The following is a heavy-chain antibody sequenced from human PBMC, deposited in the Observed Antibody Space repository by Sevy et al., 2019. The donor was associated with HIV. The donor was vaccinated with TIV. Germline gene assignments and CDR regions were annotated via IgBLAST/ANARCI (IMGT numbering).Heavy chain of an antibody. CDR1: GFTFSSYD. CDR2: IRYDGSNK. V-gene: IGHV3-30*02. Sequence: GGSLRLSCAASGFTFSSYDMHWVRQAPGKGLEWVACIRYDGSNKYYADSVKGRFTISRDNSKNTLYLKMNSLRAEDTAVYYCAKGPSPMITFGGVADYWGQGTLVTVSS. D-gene: IGHD3-16*01. J-gene: IGHJ4*02. CDR3: AKGPSPMITFGGVADY.